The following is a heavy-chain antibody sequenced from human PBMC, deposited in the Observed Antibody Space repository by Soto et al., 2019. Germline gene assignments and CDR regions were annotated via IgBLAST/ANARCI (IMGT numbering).Heavy chain of an antibody. V-gene: IGHV1-3*01. CDR1: GYTFTSYA. CDR3: ARVDYYDSSGYDY. Sequence: ASVKVSCKASGYTFTSYAMHWVRQAPGQRLEWMGWINAGNSNTKYSQKFQGRVTITRDTSASTAYMELSSLRSEDTAVYYCARVDYYDSSGYDYWGQGTLVTVSS. J-gene: IGHJ4*02. CDR2: INAGNSNT. D-gene: IGHD3-22*01.